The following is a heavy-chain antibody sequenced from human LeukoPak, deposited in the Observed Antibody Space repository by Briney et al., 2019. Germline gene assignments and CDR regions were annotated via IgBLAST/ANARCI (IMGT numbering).Heavy chain of an antibody. D-gene: IGHD5-18*01. CDR2: ISYDE. Sequence: GGSLRLSCAASGFTFNDYAMYWVRQTPGKGLEWVTLISYDESYADSVRGRFTISRDNSKNTLYLQMDSLRSEDTAVYYCARVFTALDYWGQGTLVTVSS. CDR3: ARVFTALDY. CDR1: GFTFNDYA. J-gene: IGHJ4*02. V-gene: IGHV3-30*04.